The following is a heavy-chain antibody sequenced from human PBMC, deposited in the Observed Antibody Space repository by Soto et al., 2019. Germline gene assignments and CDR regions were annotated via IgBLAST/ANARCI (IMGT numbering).Heavy chain of an antibody. D-gene: IGHD6-13*01. J-gene: IGHJ4*02. CDR2: ISAYNGNT. V-gene: IGHV1-18*01. CDR1: GYTFTSYA. CDR3: ARAQYSSSWFDY. Sequence: VASVKVSCKASGYTFTSYAMHWVRQAPGQGLEWMGWISAYNGNTNYAQKLQGRVTMTTDTSTSTAYMELRSLRSDDTAVYYCARAQYSSSWFDYWGQGTLVTVSS.